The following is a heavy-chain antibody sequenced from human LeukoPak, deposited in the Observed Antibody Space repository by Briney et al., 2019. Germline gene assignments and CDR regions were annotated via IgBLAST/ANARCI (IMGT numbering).Heavy chain of an antibody. CDR2: INHSGST. CDR1: GGSFSGYY. V-gene: IGHV4-34*01. J-gene: IGHJ6*03. D-gene: IGHD3-10*01. CDR3: ARGRKRYYYGSGSSGAPLYYYYYMDV. Sequence: SETLSLTCAVYGGSFSGYYWSWIRQPPGKGLEWIGEINHSGSTNYNPSLKSRVTISVDTSKNQFSLKLSSVTAADTAVYYCARGRKRYYYGSGSSGAPLYYYYYMDVWGKGTTVTVSS.